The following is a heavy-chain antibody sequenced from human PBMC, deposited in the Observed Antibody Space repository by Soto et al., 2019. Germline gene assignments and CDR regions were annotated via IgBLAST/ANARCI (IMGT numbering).Heavy chain of an antibody. CDR1: GGSISSNY. V-gene: IGHV4-59*01. J-gene: IGHJ4*02. CDR2: VYNSGST. D-gene: IGHD6-13*01. CDR3: ARYRREAVAGYTLDN. Sequence: SSETLSLTCTVSGGSISSNYWTWIRQPPGKGLEWIGYVYNSGSTNYNPSLKSRVTISEDTSKSQFSLKVNSMTAADTAVYYCARYRREAVAGYTLDNWGQGILVTVSS.